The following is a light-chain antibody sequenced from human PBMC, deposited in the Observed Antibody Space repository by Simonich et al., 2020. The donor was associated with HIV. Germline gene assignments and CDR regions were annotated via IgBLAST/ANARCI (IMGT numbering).Light chain of an antibody. J-gene: IGKJ1*01. CDR3: QQYYNNPT. V-gene: IGKV1-5*03. CDR2: KAS. CDR1: QSISSW. Sequence: DIQMTQSPSTLSASVGDTVTITCRASQSISSWLAWYQQKPGKAPKLLIHKASSLESGVPSRCSGSASGTDFTLTITSLQSEDFATYYCQQYYNNPTFGQGTKVEIK.